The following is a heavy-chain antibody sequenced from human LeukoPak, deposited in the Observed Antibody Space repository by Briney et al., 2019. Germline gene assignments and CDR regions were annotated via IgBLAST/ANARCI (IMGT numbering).Heavy chain of an antibody. CDR3: ATVAYDSSGDAFDI. CDR1: GYTLTELS. J-gene: IGHJ3*02. CDR2: FDPEDGET. D-gene: IGHD3-22*01. Sequence: ASVNVSCTVSGYTLTELSMHWVRQAPGKGLEWMGGFDPEDGETIYAQKFQGRVTMTEDTSTDTAYMELSSLRSEDTAVYYCATVAYDSSGDAFDIWGQGTMVTVSS. V-gene: IGHV1-24*01.